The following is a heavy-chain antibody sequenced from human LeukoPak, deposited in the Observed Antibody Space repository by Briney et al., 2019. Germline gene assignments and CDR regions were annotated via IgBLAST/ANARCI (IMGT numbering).Heavy chain of an antibody. Sequence: GGSLRLSCAASGFTFSSYSMHWVRQAPGKGLEWVSSISTSGSYIYYADSLKGRFTISRDNAKNSLYLQMNSLRAEDTALYYCAKGSGYELEGKKYKWFDPWGQGTLVTVSS. J-gene: IGHJ5*02. CDR1: GFTFSSYS. CDR2: ISTSGSYI. V-gene: IGHV3-21*04. D-gene: IGHD5-12*01. CDR3: AKGSGYELEGKKYKWFDP.